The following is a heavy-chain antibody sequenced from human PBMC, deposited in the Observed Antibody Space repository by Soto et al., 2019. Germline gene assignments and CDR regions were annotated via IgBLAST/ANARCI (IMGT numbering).Heavy chain of an antibody. CDR3: TSLSRFTLDY. Sequence: EVQLVESGGGLVKPGGSLRLSCAASGFIFSSYTMNWVRQAPGKGLEWVSSISSSSSYIYYADSVKGRFTISRDNAKNSLYLQMNSLRAEDTAVYYCTSLSRFTLDYWGQGTLVTVSS. D-gene: IGHD3-10*01. V-gene: IGHV3-21*01. CDR2: ISSSSSYI. CDR1: GFIFSSYT. J-gene: IGHJ4*02.